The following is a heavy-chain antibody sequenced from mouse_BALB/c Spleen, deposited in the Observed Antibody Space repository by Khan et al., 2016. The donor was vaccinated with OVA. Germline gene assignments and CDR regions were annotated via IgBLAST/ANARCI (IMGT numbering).Heavy chain of an antibody. Sequence: LVESGGGLVKPGGSLKLSCAASGFTFSSYAMSWVRQTPEKRLEWVATINSDGTYTYYPDSVKGRFTISRDNAKNTLYLQMSSLRSEDTAMYYCARHNFGPFAYWGQGTLVTVSA. CDR3: ARHNFGPFAY. CDR2: INSDGTYT. D-gene: IGHD1-3*01. CDR1: GFTFSSYA. J-gene: IGHJ3*01. V-gene: IGHV5-9-3*01.